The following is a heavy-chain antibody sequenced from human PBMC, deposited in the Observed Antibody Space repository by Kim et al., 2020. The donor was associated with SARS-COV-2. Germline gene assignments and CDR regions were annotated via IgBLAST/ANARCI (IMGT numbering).Heavy chain of an antibody. CDR2: ISSSSSTI. Sequence: GGSLRLSCAASGFTFSSYSMNWVRQAPGKGLEWVSYISSSSSTIYYADSVKGRFTISRDNAKNSLYLQMNSLRAEDTAVYYCARGYSYGYFSPDDAFDIWGQGTMVTVSS. CDR3: ARGYSYGYFSPDDAFDI. D-gene: IGHD5-18*01. CDR1: GFTFSSYS. J-gene: IGHJ3*02. V-gene: IGHV3-48*04.